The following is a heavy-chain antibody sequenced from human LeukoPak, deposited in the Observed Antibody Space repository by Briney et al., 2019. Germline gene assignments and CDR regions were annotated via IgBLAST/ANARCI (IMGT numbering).Heavy chain of an antibody. D-gene: IGHD2-15*01. V-gene: IGHV3-21*01. CDR3: ARSVATPGRSYYYGMDV. Sequence: GGSLRLSCAASGFTFSSYSMNWVRQAPGKGLEWVSSISSSSSYIYYADSVEGRFTISRDNAKNSLYLQMNSLRAEDTAVYYCARSVATPGRSYYYGMDVWGKGTTVTVSS. CDR1: GFTFSSYS. J-gene: IGHJ6*04. CDR2: ISSSSSYI.